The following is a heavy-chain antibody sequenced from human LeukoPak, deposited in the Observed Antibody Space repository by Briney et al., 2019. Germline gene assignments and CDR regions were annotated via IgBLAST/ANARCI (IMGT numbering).Heavy chain of an antibody. Sequence: GESLKSSCNGSGYSVTSYWIGWVRQLPGKGLEWVGIFYPGDSDTRYSPSFQGQVTISADKSISTAYLQWSSLKASDTAMYYCARRNSYGYYYYGMDVWGQGNTVTVSS. CDR1: GYSVTSYW. D-gene: IGHD5-18*01. J-gene: IGHJ6*02. CDR3: ARRNSYGYYYYGMDV. CDR2: FYPGDSDT. V-gene: IGHV5-51*01.